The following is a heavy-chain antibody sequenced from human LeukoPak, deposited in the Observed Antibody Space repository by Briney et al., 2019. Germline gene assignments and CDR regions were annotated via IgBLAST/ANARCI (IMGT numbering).Heavy chain of an antibody. J-gene: IGHJ4*02. D-gene: IGHD3-16*02. CDR2: INPNSGDT. CDR3: ARVEGYDYVWGSYRSDRLDY. CDR1: GYTFTDYY. V-gene: IGHV1-2*02. Sequence: ASVKVSCKASGYTFTDYYLHWVRQAPGQGLEWMGWINPNSGDTDYAQKFQGRVTMTRDTSISTAYMELSRLRYDDTAVYYCARVEGYDYVWGSYRSDRLDYWGQGTLVTVSS.